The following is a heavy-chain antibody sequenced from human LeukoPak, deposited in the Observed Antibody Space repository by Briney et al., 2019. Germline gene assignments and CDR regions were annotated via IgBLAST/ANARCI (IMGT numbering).Heavy chain of an antibody. CDR2: INQDGSEK. D-gene: IGHD3-16*01. J-gene: IGHJ4*02. V-gene: IGHV3-7*01. CDR3: ARGDVYYSDF. Sequence: GGSLRLSCAASGFTFDSYWMHWARQAPGKGLEWVANINQDGSEKYYVDSVKGRFTIYRENDKKSLYLQMNSQTAEDAAVYYCARGDVYYSDFWGQGTLVTVSS. CDR1: GFTFDSYW.